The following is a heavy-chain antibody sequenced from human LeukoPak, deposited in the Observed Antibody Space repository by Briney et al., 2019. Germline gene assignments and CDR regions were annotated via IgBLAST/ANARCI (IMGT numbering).Heavy chain of an antibody. D-gene: IGHD4-23*01. CDR2: IKQDGSEK. CDR1: GFTFSAYW. Sequence: PWGSLTVPYAASGFTFSAYWMHWVRQAPGKGLEWVANIKQDGSEKYDVDSAKGRFTISRDNAKNSLYLQMNSLRAEDTAVYYCAREIGGPSGYWGQGSLVTVSS. J-gene: IGHJ4*02. V-gene: IGHV3-7*01. CDR3: AREIGGPSGY.